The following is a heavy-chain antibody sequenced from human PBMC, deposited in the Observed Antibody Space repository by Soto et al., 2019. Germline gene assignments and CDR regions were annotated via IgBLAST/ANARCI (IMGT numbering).Heavy chain of an antibody. V-gene: IGHV3-23*01. CDR1: GFTFSSYA. D-gene: IGHD6-19*01. Sequence: EVQLLESGGGLVQSGGSLRLSCAASGFTFSSYAMTWVRQAPGKGLEWVSAISGGAGSTYYADSVKGRFTISRDNSKNTLYLQMNSLRAEDTAVYYCAARDLIAVAGTYDYWGPGTLVTVAS. CDR2: ISGGAGST. CDR3: AARDLIAVAGTYDY. J-gene: IGHJ4*02.